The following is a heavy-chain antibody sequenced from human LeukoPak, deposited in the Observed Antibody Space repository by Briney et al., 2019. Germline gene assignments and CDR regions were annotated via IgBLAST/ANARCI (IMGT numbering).Heavy chain of an antibody. CDR2: INPNSGGT. CDR1: GGTFSTYA. J-gene: IGHJ4*02. CDR3: ASLWPVAGVDY. D-gene: IGHD6-19*01. V-gene: IGHV1-2*02. Sequence: ASVKVSCKASGGTFSTYAISWVRQAPGQGLEWMGWINPNSGGTNYAQKFQGRVTMTRDTSISTAYMELSRLRSDDTAVYYCASLWPVAGVDYWGQGTLVTVSS.